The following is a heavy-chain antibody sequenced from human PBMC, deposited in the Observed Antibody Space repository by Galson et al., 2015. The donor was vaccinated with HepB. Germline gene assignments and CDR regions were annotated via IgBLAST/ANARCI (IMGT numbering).Heavy chain of an antibody. CDR2: ISGSGGST. CDR1: GFTFSSYA. V-gene: IGHV3-23*01. D-gene: IGHD5-12*01. Sequence: SLRLSCAASGFTFSSYAMSWVRQAPGKGLEWVSAISGSGGSTYYADSVKGRFTISRDNSKNTLYLQMNSLRAEDTAVYYCAKQPYRGYDHFDYWGQGTLVTVSS. J-gene: IGHJ4*02. CDR3: AKQPYRGYDHFDY.